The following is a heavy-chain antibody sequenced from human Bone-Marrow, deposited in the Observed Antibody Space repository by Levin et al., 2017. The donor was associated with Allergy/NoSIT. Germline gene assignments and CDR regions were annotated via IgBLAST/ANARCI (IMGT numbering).Heavy chain of an antibody. J-gene: IGHJ5*01. CDR3: ETVTAPNWFDS. D-gene: IGHD2-21*02. Sequence: ASVKVSCKVSGDTLSKLSISWVRQAPGKGLEWMGGFDPEDGEMIYAQKLQGRVTMTEDTSTDTANMELTSLRSEDTAMYFCETVTAPNWFDSWGQGTLVTVSS. CDR2: FDPEDGEM. CDR1: GDTLSKLS. V-gene: IGHV1-24*01.